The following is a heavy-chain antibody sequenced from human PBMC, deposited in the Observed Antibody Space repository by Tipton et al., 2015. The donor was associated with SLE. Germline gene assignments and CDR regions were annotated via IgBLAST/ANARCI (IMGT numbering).Heavy chain of an antibody. CDR3: AKEGGEPVDSYYYYMDV. D-gene: IGHD3-16*01. CDR2: IYYSGTA. Sequence: TLSLTCSVSGGSINSGNYYWGWIRQSPGKEPEWIGNIYYSGTAYYNPSLKSRVTISVDTSKNQFSLKLSSVTAADTAVYYCAKEGGEPVDSYYYYMDVWGKGTTVTVSS. CDR1: GGSINSGNYY. V-gene: IGHV4-39*07. J-gene: IGHJ6*03.